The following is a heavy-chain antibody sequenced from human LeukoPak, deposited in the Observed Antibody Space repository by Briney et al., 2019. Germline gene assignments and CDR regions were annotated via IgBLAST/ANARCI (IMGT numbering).Heavy chain of an antibody. J-gene: IGHJ3*02. D-gene: IGHD6-19*01. V-gene: IGHV1-2*02. Sequence: GASVKVSCKASGYTFTGYYMHWVRQAPGQGLEWMGWINPNSGGTNYAQKFQGRVTMTRDTSISTAYMELSRLRSDDTAVYYCARVYSSGWYVDAFDIWGQGTMVTVSS. CDR1: GYTFTGYY. CDR2: INPNSGGT. CDR3: ARVYSSGWYVDAFDI.